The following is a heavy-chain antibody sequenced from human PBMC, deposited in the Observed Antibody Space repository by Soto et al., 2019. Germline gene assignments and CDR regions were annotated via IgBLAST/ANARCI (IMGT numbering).Heavy chain of an antibody. D-gene: IGHD1-7*01. J-gene: IGHJ4*02. CDR3: AKDRVGGTFYTPLGF. CDR2: ITYDGSNK. CDR1: GFNFDNYG. Sequence: TGGSLRLSCQASGFNFDNYGMHWVRQAPGKGLEWVAAITYDGSNKYYADSVKGRFTISRDNSKNTLSLHLNTLKPEDTAVYHCAKDRVGGTFYTPLGFWGQGTLVTVSS. V-gene: IGHV3-30*18.